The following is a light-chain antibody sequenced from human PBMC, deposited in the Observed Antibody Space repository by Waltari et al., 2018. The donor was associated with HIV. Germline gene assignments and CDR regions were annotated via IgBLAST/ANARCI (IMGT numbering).Light chain of an antibody. Sequence: QSVLTQPPSASGTPGQRVTISCSGSSSNIGSKYVYWYQQLPGTAPKLLIYRNNQRPSGVPDRFSGSKSGTSASLAISGLQSEDESDYYCAAWDDSLNGYVFGTGTKVTVL. CDR1: SSNIGSKY. CDR2: RNN. CDR3: AAWDDSLNGYV. V-gene: IGLV1-47*01. J-gene: IGLJ1*01.